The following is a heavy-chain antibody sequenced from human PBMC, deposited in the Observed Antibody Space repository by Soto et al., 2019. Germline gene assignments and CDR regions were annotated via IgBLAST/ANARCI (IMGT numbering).Heavy chain of an antibody. V-gene: IGHV4-59*01. CDR1: GDSMTSFY. CDR2: IYYSGST. D-gene: IGHD3-9*01. Sequence: QVQSHESGPGRLKPSETLSLICTGSGDSMTSFYWTWIRQPPGQDLEWIGQIYYSGSTTYNPSLKSGVTISIDTSRIPFSLRLTSLTAADTAVYYCARSRQTVRIFDYWGQGALVAVSS. J-gene: IGHJ4*02. CDR3: ARSRQTVRIFDY.